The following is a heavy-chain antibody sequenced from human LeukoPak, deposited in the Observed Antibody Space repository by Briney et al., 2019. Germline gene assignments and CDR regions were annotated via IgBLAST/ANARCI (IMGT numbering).Heavy chain of an antibody. CDR1: GFIVSSKY. D-gene: IGHD3-22*01. CDR3: AKGWYYYDSSGYHPFDY. V-gene: IGHV3-53*01. CDR2: IHRDGST. Sequence: GGSLRLSCAASGFIVSSKYMSWVRQAPGKGLEWVSVIHRDGSTYYADSVKGRFAISRDNSKNTLHLQMNSLRAEDTAVYYCAKGWYYYDSSGYHPFDYWGQGTLVTVSS. J-gene: IGHJ4*02.